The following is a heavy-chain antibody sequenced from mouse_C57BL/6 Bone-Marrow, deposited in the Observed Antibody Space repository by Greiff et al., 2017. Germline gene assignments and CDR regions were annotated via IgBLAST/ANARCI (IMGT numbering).Heavy chain of an antibody. V-gene: IGHV5-17*01. J-gene: IGHJ1*03. D-gene: IGHD1-1*01. CDR2: ISSGSSSI. CDR1: GFTFSDYG. Sequence: EVLLVESGGGLVKPGGSLKLSCAASGFTFSDYGMPWVRQAPDTGLEWVAYISSGSSSIYYADTGKGRFTISRDNAKTTMFLQMNSLRSEDTAMDDCATPLITTVVATDIDVWGTGTTVTVSS. CDR3: ATPLITTVVATDIDV.